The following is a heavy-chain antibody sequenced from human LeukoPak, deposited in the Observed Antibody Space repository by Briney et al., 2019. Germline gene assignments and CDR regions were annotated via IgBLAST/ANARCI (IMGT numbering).Heavy chain of an antibody. CDR2: ISRSTAYL. J-gene: IGHJ3*02. Sequence: GGSLRLSCAASGFTFSSYTMNWVRQAPGKGLEWVSSISRSTAYLYYADSVRGRFTVSRDNTQNSLYLQMSSLRAEDTAVYHCAREGLLTRLISGDAFDIWGQGTMVTVSS. D-gene: IGHD3-9*01. V-gene: IGHV3-21*01. CDR1: GFTFSSYT. CDR3: AREGLLTRLISGDAFDI.